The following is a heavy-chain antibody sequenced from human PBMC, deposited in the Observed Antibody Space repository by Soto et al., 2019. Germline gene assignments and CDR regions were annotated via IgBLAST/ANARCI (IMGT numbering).Heavy chain of an antibody. CDR1: GFTFSSYS. J-gene: IGHJ6*02. V-gene: IGHV3-48*02. D-gene: IGHD1-26*01. CDR2: ISSSSSTI. CDR3: AREVELRPYYYYGVDV. Sequence: EVQLVESGGGLVQPGGSLRLSCAASGFTFSSYSMNWVRQAPGKGLAWVSYISSSSSTIYYADSVKGRFTISRDNAKNSLYLQMNSLRDEHTAVYYCAREVELRPYYYYGVDVSGQGTTVTVSS.